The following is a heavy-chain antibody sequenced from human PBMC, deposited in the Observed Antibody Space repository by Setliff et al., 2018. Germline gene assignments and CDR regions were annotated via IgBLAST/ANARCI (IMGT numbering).Heavy chain of an antibody. J-gene: IGHJ4*02. CDR2: ISASATAM. Sequence: RLSCAASGFTLGSYEFNWVRQAPGKGLEWVSYISASATAMYYADSVKGRFTISRDNSKNTLYLQMNSLRAEDTAVYYCTKAGEWELLVHYFDCWGQGTLVTVSS. D-gene: IGHD1-26*01. CDR3: TKAGEWELLVHYFDC. V-gene: IGHV3-48*03. CDR1: GFTLGSYE.